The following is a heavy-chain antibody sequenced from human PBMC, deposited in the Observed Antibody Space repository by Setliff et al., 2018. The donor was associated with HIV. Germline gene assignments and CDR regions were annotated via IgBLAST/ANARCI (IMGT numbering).Heavy chain of an antibody. CDR2: VKQDGTET. V-gene: IGHV3-7*01. CDR1: GFRFRSYW. Sequence: GGSLRLSCAASGFRFRSYWMSWVRQAPGKGLESVANVKQDGTETPYVDSVKGRFTISRDNANNLVYLQMNSLRVEDTAVYFCARWGSGSYERVFDYWGQGMLVTVPS. CDR3: ARWGSGSYERVFDY. J-gene: IGHJ4*02. D-gene: IGHD1-26*01.